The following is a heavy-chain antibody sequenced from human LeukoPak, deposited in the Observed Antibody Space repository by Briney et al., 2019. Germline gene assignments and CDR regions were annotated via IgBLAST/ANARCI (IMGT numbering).Heavy chain of an antibody. V-gene: IGHV4-59*10. CDR2: IYTSGST. D-gene: IGHD1-7*01. J-gene: IGHJ4*02. Sequence: PGGSLRLSCAASGFTFSDYYMSWIRQAPGKGLEWIGRIYTSGSTNYNPSLKSRVTMSVDTSKNQFSLKLSSVTAADTAVYYCARGTDDPFDHWGQGTLVTVSS. CDR3: ARGTDDPFDH. CDR1: GFTFSDYY.